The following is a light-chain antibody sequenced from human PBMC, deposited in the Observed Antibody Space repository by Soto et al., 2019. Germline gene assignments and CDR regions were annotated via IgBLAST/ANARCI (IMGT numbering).Light chain of an antibody. V-gene: IGLV3-1*01. Sequence: SSELTQPPSVAVSPGQTASLTCSGDKLGDKYACWYQQKPGQSPVLVIYHDSKRPSGIPERFSGSNAGNTATLTISVTQAMDEADYYCQAWVSSTYVVFGGGTKLTVL. CDR1: KLGDKY. CDR2: HDS. J-gene: IGLJ2*01. CDR3: QAWVSSTYVV.